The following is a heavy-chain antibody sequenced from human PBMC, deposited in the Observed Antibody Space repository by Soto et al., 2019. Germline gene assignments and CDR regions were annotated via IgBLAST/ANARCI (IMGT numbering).Heavy chain of an antibody. CDR1: GGSFSGYY. D-gene: IGHD2-15*01. CDR3: ARGRLEEYCSGGSCYLRKNYYYYYMDV. Sequence: QVQLQQWGAGLLKPSETLSLTCAVYGGSFSGYYWSWIRQPPGKGLEWIGEINHSGSTNYNPSLKSRVTLSVDTSKNQFSLKLSSVTAADTAVYYCARGRLEEYCSGGSCYLRKNYYYYYMDVWGKGTTVTVSS. CDR2: INHSGST. J-gene: IGHJ6*03. V-gene: IGHV4-34*01.